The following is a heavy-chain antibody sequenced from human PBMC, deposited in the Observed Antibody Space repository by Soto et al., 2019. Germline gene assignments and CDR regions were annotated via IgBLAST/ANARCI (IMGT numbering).Heavy chain of an antibody. CDR2: IYPGDSDT. V-gene: IGHV5-51*01. Sequence: GESLRISCPGAGYSFSRYWIGWARQMPGKDLEWMGIIYPGDSDTRYSPSFQGQVTISADKSLRTAYLQWTSLKASDTALYYCARTRSFTLGFYYDGMDVWGQGTTVTVSS. D-gene: IGHD6-6*01. CDR3: ARTRSFTLGFYYDGMDV. CDR1: GYSFSRYW. J-gene: IGHJ6*02.